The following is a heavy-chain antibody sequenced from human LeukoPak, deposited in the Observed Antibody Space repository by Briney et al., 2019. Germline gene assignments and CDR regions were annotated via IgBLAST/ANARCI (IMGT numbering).Heavy chain of an antibody. CDR1: GFTFSSYA. V-gene: IGHV3-23*01. D-gene: IGHD3-22*01. Sequence: GGSLRLSCAASGFTFSSYAMSWVRQAPGKGLEWVSAISGSGGSTYYADSVKGRFTISRDNSKNTLYLQMNSLRSEDTAVYYCATERRSSGYLFDYWGQGTLVTVSS. J-gene: IGHJ4*02. CDR2: ISGSGGST. CDR3: ATERRSSGYLFDY.